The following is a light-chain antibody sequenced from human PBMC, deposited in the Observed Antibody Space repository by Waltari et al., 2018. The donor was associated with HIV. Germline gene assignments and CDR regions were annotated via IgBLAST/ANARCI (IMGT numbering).Light chain of an antibody. CDR3: QAWDSSTAWV. CDR1: KLGDKY. J-gene: IGLJ3*02. CDR2: QDS. Sequence: SYELTQPPSVSVSPGQTASITCSGDKLGDKYACWYQQKPGQSPVLVIYQDSKRPSGIPGRFSCSNSGNTATLTISGTQAMDEADYYCQAWDSSTAWVFGGGTKLTVL. V-gene: IGLV3-1*01.